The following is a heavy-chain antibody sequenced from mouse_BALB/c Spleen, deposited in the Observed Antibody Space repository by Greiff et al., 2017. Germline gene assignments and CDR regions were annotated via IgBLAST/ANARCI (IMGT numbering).Heavy chain of an antibody. CDR2: ILPGSGST. Sequence: QVQLQQSGAELMKPGASVKISCKATGYTFSSYWIEWVKQRPGHGLEWIGEILPGSGSTNYNEKFKGKATFTADTSSNTAYMQLSSLTSEDSAVYYCASVYYDYAWFAYWGQGTLVTVSA. J-gene: IGHJ3*01. CDR1: GYTFSSYW. V-gene: IGHV1-9*01. CDR3: ASVYYDYAWFAY. D-gene: IGHD2-4*01.